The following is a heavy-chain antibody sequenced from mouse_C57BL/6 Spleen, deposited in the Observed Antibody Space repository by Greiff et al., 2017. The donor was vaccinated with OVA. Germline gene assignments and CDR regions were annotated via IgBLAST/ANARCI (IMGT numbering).Heavy chain of an antibody. Sequence: VQLQQPGAELVRPGTSVKLSCKASGYTFTSYWMHWVNQRPGQGLEWIGVIDPSDSYTNYNQKFKGKATLTVDTSSSTAYMQLSSLTSEDSAVYYCARGEIDYDNSYAMDYWGQGTSVTVSS. CDR3: ARGEIDYDNSYAMDY. V-gene: IGHV1-59*01. J-gene: IGHJ4*01. CDR2: IDPSDSYT. D-gene: IGHD2-1*01. CDR1: GYTFTSYW.